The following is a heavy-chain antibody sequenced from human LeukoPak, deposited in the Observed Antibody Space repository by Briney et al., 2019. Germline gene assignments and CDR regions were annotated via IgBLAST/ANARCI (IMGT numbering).Heavy chain of an antibody. CDR1: GGSFSCYY. D-gene: IGHD1-20*01. J-gene: IGHJ4*02. CDR2: INHSGST. CDR3: VTNWNDSYALH. Sequence: SETLSLTCAVYGGSFSCYYWSWIRQPPGKGLEWIGEINHSGSTNYNPSLKSRVTISVDTSKNHFSLKLTSVTAADTAVYYCVTNWNDSYALHWGQGTLVTVSS. V-gene: IGHV4-34*01.